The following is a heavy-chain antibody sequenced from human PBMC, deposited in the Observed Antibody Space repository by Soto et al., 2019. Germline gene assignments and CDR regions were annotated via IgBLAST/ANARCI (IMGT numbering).Heavy chain of an antibody. V-gene: IGHV4-31*03. CDR2: IYYSGST. J-gene: IGHJ4*02. CDR3: ARSPEATVTAFDF. D-gene: IGHD4-17*01. Sequence: SETLSLTCTVSCGSISRGGYYWSWIRQRPGKGLEWIGYIYYSGSTYYNPSLKSRVTISVDTSKNQFSLKLSSVTAADTAVYYCARSPEATVTAFDFWGLGTLVTVSS. CDR1: CGSISRGGYY.